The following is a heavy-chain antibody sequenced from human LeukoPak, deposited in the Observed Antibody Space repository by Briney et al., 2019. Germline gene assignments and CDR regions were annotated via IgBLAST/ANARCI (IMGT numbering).Heavy chain of an antibody. V-gene: IGHV1-18*04. CDR2: ISAYNGNT. Sequence: ASVKVSCKASGYTFTSYGISCVRQAPGQGLEWMGWISAYNGNTNYTQKLQGRVTMTTDPSTSTAYMELRSLRSDDTAVYYCARVSGSGSFDYWGQGTLVTVSS. D-gene: IGHD3-10*01. J-gene: IGHJ4*02. CDR1: GYTFTSYG. CDR3: ARVSGSGSFDY.